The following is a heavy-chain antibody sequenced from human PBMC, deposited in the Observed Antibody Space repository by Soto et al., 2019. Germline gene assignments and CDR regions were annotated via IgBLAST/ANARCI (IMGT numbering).Heavy chain of an antibody. CDR1: GGSISSGGYS. CDR2: IYHSGST. CDR3: ASGPYDYYGMDV. V-gene: IGHV4-30-2*01. J-gene: IGHJ6*02. Sequence: LQESGSGLVKPSQTLSLTCAVSGGSISSGGYSWSWIRQPPGKGLEWIGYIYHSGSTYYNPSLKSRVTISVDRSKNQFSLKLSFVTAADTAVYYCASGPYDYYGMDVWGQGTKVTV. D-gene: IGHD2-8*01.